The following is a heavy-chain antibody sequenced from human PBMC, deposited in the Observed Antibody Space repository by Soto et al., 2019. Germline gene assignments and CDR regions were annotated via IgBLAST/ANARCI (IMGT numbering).Heavy chain of an antibody. D-gene: IGHD3-10*01. CDR3: ARGVILWFGELSRRGGYHYYMDV. V-gene: IGHV4-34*01. J-gene: IGHJ6*03. Sequence: QVQLQQWGAGLLKPSETLSLTCAVYGGSFSGYQWSWIRQTPGKGLEWIGEINASGNINYNPSLTSRVTILLDTPKKQISLKLSSVTAADSAVYYCARGVILWFGELSRRGGYHYYMDVWGKGTTVTVSS. CDR1: GGSFSGYQ. CDR2: INASGNI.